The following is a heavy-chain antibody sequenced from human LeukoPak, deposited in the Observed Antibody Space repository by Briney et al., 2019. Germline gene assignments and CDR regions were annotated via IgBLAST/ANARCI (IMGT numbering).Heavy chain of an antibody. D-gene: IGHD3-22*01. CDR2: ISGSGGRT. V-gene: IGHV3-23*01. J-gene: IGHJ4*02. Sequence: GGSLRLSCAASGFTFTSYAMSWVRQAPGKGLEWVSGISGSGGRTYYADSVKGRFTNSRDNAKNSLYLQMNSLRAEDTALYYCAKPTGGNYYDSSGYTFDYWGQGTLVTVSS. CDR3: AKPTGGNYYDSSGYTFDY. CDR1: GFTFTSYA.